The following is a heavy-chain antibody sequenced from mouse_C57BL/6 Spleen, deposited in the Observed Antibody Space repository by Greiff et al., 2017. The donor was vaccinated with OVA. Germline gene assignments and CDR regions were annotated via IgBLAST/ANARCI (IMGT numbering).Heavy chain of an antibody. Sequence: QVQLQQSGPELVKPGASVKISCKASGYAFSSSWMNWVKQRPGKGLEWIGRIYPGDGDTNYNGKFKGKATLTADKSSSTAYMQLSSLTSEDSAVYFCARRINYYGSSYFDYWGQGTTLTVSS. CDR3: ARRINYYGSSYFDY. CDR1: GYAFSSSW. D-gene: IGHD1-1*01. CDR2: IYPGDGDT. J-gene: IGHJ2*01. V-gene: IGHV1-82*01.